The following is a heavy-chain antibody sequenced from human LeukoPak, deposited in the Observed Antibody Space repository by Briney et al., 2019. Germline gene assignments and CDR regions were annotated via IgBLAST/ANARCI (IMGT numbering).Heavy chain of an antibody. Sequence: PGRSLRLSCAASGFTFDDYAMHWVRQAPGKGLEWVSGISWNSGSIGYADSVKGRFTISRDNAKNSLYLQMNSLRAEDTALYYCAKSGDYEGPVFDYWGQGTLVTVSS. D-gene: IGHD4-17*01. CDR2: ISWNSGSI. V-gene: IGHV3-9*01. CDR1: GFTFDDYA. J-gene: IGHJ4*02. CDR3: AKSGDYEGPVFDY.